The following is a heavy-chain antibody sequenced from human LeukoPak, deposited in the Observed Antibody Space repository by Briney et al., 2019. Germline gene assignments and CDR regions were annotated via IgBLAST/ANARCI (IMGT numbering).Heavy chain of an antibody. CDR2: NRGIGGRT. Sequence: GGSLRLSCAASGFTFSSYAMRWVRQAPGKGLEWVSGNRGIGGRTYYADSAKGRFTISRDNSKNTLYLQMDSLRAEDTAVYYCAKDRAQWLVGLFDYWGQGTLVTVSS. CDR3: AKDRAQWLVGLFDY. D-gene: IGHD6-19*01. CDR1: GFTFSSYA. V-gene: IGHV3-23*01. J-gene: IGHJ4*02.